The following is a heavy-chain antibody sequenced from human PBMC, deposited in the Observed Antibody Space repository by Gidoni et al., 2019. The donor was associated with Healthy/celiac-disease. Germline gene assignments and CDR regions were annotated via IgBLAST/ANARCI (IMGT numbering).Heavy chain of an antibody. CDR1: GDSVSSNRAA. J-gene: IGHJ6*03. CDR2: TYYRYKWYN. D-gene: IGHD5-12*01. Sequence: QVQLQQSGPGLVKPSQTLSLTCALSGDSVSSNRAAWNWIRQSPSRGLEWLGRTYYRYKWYNDYAGSVKGRITINPDTSKNQFSLQLNSVTPEDTAVYYCARGYSGYDSGYYYYYMDVWGKGTTVTVSS. CDR3: ARGYSGYDSGYYYYYMDV. V-gene: IGHV6-1*01.